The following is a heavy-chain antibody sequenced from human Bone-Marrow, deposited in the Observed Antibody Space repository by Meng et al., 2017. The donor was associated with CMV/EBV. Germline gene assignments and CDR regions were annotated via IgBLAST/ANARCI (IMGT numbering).Heavy chain of an antibody. J-gene: IGHJ4*02. CDR3: ARQSTRSTGIAGADFDY. CDR2: IFYSGSN. V-gene: IGHV4-39*01. D-gene: IGHD1-26*01. Sequence: SIRSTGHYWGWIRQPPGKGLEWIGSIFYSGSNYYNTSLKSRLTISVDTSKNQFSLTLTSVTAADTAMYYCARQSTRSTGIAGADFDYWGQGTLVTVSS. CDR1: SIRSTGHY.